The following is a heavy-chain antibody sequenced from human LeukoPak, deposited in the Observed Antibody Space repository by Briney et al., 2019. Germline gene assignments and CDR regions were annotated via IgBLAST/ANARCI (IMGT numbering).Heavy chain of an antibody. Sequence: ASVKVSCKASGYTFTSYAMHWVRQAPGQRLEWMGWINAGNGNTKYSQKFQGRVTITRDTSASTAYMELSSLRSEDTAVYYCATLHDYSSGWYPFDYWGQGTLVTVSS. CDR1: GYTFTSYA. V-gene: IGHV1-3*01. J-gene: IGHJ4*02. CDR3: ATLHDYSSGWYPFDY. D-gene: IGHD6-19*01. CDR2: INAGNGNT.